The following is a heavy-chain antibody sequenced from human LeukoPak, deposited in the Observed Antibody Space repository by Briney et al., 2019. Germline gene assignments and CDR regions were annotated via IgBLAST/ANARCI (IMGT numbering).Heavy chain of an antibody. Sequence: ASVKVSCKASGYTFTGYYMHWVRQAPGQGLEWMGWINPNSGGTNYAQKFQGRVTMTRDTSISTAYMELSSLRSEDTAVYYCARSNSNFIAAAGSYYFDYWGQGTLVTVSS. V-gene: IGHV1-2*02. J-gene: IGHJ4*02. CDR3: ARSNSNFIAAAGSYYFDY. CDR2: INPNSGGT. D-gene: IGHD6-13*01. CDR1: GYTFTGYY.